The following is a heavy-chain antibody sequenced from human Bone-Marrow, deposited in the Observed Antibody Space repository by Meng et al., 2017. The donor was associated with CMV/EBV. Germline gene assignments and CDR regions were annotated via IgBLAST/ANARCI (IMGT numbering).Heavy chain of an antibody. V-gene: IGHV1-2*02. D-gene: IGHD3-22*01. Sequence: ASVKVSCKASGYTFTGYYMHWVRQAPGQGLEWMGWINPNSGGTNYAQKFQGRVTMTRDTSISTAYMELSRLRSDDTAVYYCARVGRGVVITPYWYFDLWGRGTLVTVSS. J-gene: IGHJ2*01. CDR2: INPNSGGT. CDR1: GYTFTGYY. CDR3: ARVGRGVVITPYWYFDL.